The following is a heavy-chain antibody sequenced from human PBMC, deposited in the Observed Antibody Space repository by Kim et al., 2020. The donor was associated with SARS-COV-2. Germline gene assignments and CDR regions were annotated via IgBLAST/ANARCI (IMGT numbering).Heavy chain of an antibody. V-gene: IGHV3-23*01. CDR3: AKDQVPDGVYDIDH. D-gene: IGHD5-12*01. Sequence: GGSLRLSCAASGFNFSTYSMNWVRQAPGKGLEWVSGIWGNGGATYYADSVKGRFTISRNNYENMVYLQMNSLRVDDTAVYYCAKDQVPDGVYDIDHWGQGILVTVSS. CDR2: IWGNGGAT. CDR1: GFNFSTYS. J-gene: IGHJ4*02.